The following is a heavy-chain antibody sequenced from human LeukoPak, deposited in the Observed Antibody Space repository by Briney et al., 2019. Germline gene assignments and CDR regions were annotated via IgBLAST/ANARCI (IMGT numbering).Heavy chain of an antibody. CDR1: GGSISSSSYY. CDR3: ARDTMVRGSIQNDAFDI. CDR2: IYYSGST. V-gene: IGHV4-39*01. D-gene: IGHD3-10*01. Sequence: SETLSLTCTVSGGSISSSSYYWGWIRQPPGKGLEWIGSIYYSGSTYYNPSLKSRVTISVDTSKNQFSLKLSSVTAADTAVYYCARDTMVRGSIQNDAFDIWGQGTMVTVSS. J-gene: IGHJ3*02.